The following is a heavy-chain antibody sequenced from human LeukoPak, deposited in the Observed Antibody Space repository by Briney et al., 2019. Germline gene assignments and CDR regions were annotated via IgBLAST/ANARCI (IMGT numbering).Heavy chain of an antibody. D-gene: IGHD3-10*01. CDR1: GFTFSSYA. V-gene: IGHV3-30-3*01. J-gene: IGHJ3*02. CDR3: AKDSGDRMVRGVDAFDI. CDR2: ISYDGSNK. Sequence: GGSLRLSCAASGFTFSSYAMHWVRQAPGKGLEWVAVISYDGSNKYYADSVKGRFTISRDNSKNTLYLQMNSLRAEDTAVYYCAKDSGDRMVRGVDAFDIWGQGTMVTVSS.